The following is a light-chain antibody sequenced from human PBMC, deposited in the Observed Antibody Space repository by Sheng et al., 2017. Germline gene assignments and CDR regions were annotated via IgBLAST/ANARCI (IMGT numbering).Light chain of an antibody. CDR3: LRLDSHPYT. Sequence: DIQMTQSPSSLSASVGDRVTITCRASQDISDYLAWYQQKPGQAPKLLIYAASTLQSGVPSRFSGSGSGTDFTLTISSLQPEDFATYYCLRLDSHPYTFGQGTKLDIK. CDR1: QDISDY. V-gene: IGKV1-9*01. CDR2: AAS. J-gene: IGKJ2*01.